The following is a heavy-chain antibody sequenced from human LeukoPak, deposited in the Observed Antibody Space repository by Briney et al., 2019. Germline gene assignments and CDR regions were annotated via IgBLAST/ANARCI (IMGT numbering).Heavy chain of an antibody. J-gene: IGHJ4*01. CDR3: ARWGYGASRRYFHY. Sequence: SETLSLTCTVCGCTISSSLYYWGWIRQPPGKGLEWIGIIYYSGSTYYNPSLKSRVTISVDTSKNQFSRKLTSMTAAGKAVNYCARWGYGASRRYFHYWGHGTLVTVSS. V-gene: IGHV4-39*01. CDR2: IYYSGST. CDR1: GCTISSSLYY. D-gene: IGHD2-15*01.